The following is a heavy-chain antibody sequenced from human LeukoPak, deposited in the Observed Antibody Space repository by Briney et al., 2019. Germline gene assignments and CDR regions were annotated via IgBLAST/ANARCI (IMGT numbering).Heavy chain of an antibody. CDR2: ISSSSSYI. J-gene: IGHJ6*04. D-gene: IGHD3-10*01. CDR1: GFTFSSYS. Sequence: GGSLRLSCAASGFTFSSYSMNWVRQAPGKGLEWVSSISSSSSYIYYADSVKGRFTISRDNAKNSLYLQMSSLRAEDTAVYYCARPILLWFGELTVDVWGRGTTVTVSS. CDR3: ARPILLWFGELTVDV. V-gene: IGHV3-21*01.